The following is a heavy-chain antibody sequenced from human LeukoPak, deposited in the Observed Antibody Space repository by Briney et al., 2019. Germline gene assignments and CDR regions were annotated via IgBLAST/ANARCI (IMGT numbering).Heavy chain of an antibody. V-gene: IGHV3-7*05. J-gene: IGHJ4*02. Sequence: GGSLRLSCAASGCTFSGCWMSWVRQAPGKGLEWVANIKQDGSEKYYVDSVKGRFTVSRDNAKNSLYLLMSSLRAEDTAVYYCARFCTNGVCPFDYWRQGTLVTVPS. CDR3: ARFCTNGVCPFDY. CDR2: IKQDGSEK. D-gene: IGHD2-8*01. CDR1: GCTFSGCW.